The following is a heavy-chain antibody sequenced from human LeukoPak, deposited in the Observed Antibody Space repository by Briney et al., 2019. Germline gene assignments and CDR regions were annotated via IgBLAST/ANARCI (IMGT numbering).Heavy chain of an antibody. Sequence: PGGSLRLSCAASGFTFSSYGMHWVRQAPGKGLEWVAVIWYDGSNKYYADSVKGRFTISRDNSKNTLYLQMNSLRAEDTAVYYCARDRGDDYVSAGMDVWGQGTLVTVSS. CDR2: IWYDGSNK. CDR1: GFTFSSYG. CDR3: ARDRGDDYVSAGMDV. J-gene: IGHJ6*02. V-gene: IGHV3-33*01. D-gene: IGHD3-16*01.